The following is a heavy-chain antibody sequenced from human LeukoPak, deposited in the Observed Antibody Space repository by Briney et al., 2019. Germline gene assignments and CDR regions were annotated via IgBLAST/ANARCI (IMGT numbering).Heavy chain of an antibody. D-gene: IGHD6-19*01. Sequence: PGGSLRLFCAASGFTFSSYWMHWVRQSPGKGLVWVSRINSDGRSTIHADSVKGRFTISRDNAKNTLYLQMNSLRAEDTAVYYCAREVYASGWSSFDYWGQGSLVTVSS. CDR3: AREVYASGWSSFDY. CDR1: GFTFSSYW. J-gene: IGHJ4*02. CDR2: INSDGRST. V-gene: IGHV3-74*01.